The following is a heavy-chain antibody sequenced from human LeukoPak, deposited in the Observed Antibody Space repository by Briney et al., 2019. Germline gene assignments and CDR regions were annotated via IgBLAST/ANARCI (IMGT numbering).Heavy chain of an antibody. CDR3: ARGDTAMALDY. CDR1: EFTFSSYV. D-gene: IGHD5-18*01. CDR2: IWYDGSNK. J-gene: IGHJ4*02. Sequence: GGSLRLSCAASEFTFSSYVMHWVRQAPGKGLEWVAVIWYDGSNKYYGDSVKGRFTISRDNSKNTLYLQMNSLRAEDTAVYYCARGDTAMALDYWGQGTLVTVSS. V-gene: IGHV3-33*08.